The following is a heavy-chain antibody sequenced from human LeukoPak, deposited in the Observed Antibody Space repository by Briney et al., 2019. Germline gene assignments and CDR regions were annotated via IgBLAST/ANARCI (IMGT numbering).Heavy chain of an antibody. CDR1: GGSMSSFY. Sequence: SETLSLTCTVSGGSMSSFYWSWIRQPPGTGLEWIGYIYYSGSTNYNPSLKSRVTISIDTSRNQFSLKLSSVTAADAAVYYCARQGTYTATFDYWGQGSLVTVSS. CDR2: IYYSGST. CDR3: ARQGTYTATFDY. J-gene: IGHJ4*02. V-gene: IGHV4-59*08. D-gene: IGHD5-18*01.